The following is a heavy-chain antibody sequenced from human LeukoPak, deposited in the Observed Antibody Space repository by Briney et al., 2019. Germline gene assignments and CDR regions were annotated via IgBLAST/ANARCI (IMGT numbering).Heavy chain of an antibody. CDR1: GFTFSGSA. D-gene: IGHD2-2*01. CDR3: TSGGYCSSTSCYGEN. V-gene: IGHV3-73*01. Sequence: GGSLKLSCAASGFTFSGSAMHWVRQASGKGLEWVGRIRSKAKSYASAYAASVKGRFTISRDDSKNTAYLQMNSLRTEDTAVYYCTSGGYCSSTSCYGENWGQGTLVTVSS. CDR2: IRSKAKSYAS. J-gene: IGHJ4*02.